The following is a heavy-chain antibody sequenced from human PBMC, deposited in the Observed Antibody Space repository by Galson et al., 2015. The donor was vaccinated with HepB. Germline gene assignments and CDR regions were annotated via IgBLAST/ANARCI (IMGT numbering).Heavy chain of an antibody. D-gene: IGHD2-21*01. Sequence: SLRLSCAASGFTFSSYTIHWVRRAPGKGLEWVAGVSYDGREKYYADSVKGRFTISRDDSKNTLYLQMNSLRPEDTGTYHCARKAMVIEHYRWFDPWGQGTLVTVSS. CDR1: GFTFSSYT. CDR3: ARKAMVIEHYRWFDP. V-gene: IGHV3-30*04. J-gene: IGHJ5*02. CDR2: VSYDGREK.